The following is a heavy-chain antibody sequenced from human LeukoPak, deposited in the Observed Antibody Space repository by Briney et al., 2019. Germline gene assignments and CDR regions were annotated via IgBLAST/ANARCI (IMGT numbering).Heavy chain of an antibody. CDR2: TRNKANSYTT. CDR3: ARDPFDSSGYDFDY. J-gene: IGHJ4*02. Sequence: PGGSRRLSWAASGFTFSNHYMGWVRQAPGKGLEWVGRTRNKANSYTTEYAASVKGRFTISRDDSKNSLYLQMNSLKTEDTAVYYCARDPFDSSGYDFDYWGQGTLVTVSS. V-gene: IGHV3-72*01. CDR1: GFTFSNHY. D-gene: IGHD3-22*01.